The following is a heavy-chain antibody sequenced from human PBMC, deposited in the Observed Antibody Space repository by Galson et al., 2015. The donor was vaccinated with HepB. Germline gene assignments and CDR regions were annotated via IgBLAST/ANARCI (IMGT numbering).Heavy chain of an antibody. CDR3: ARNDIAAADTTDFDY. D-gene: IGHD6-13*01. J-gene: IGHJ4*02. V-gene: IGHV1-18*01. CDR2: ISAYNGNT. CDR1: GYTFTSYG. Sequence: SVKVSCKASGYTFTSYGISWVRQAPGQGLEWMGWISAYNGNTNYAQKLQGRVTMTTDTSTSTAYMELRSLRSDDTAVYYCARNDIAAADTTDFDYWGQGTLVTVSS.